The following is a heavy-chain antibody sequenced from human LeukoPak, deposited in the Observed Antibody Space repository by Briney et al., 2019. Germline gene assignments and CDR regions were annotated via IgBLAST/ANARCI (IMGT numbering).Heavy chain of an antibody. J-gene: IGHJ4*02. D-gene: IGHD3-9*01. CDR2: IYYSGST. Sequence: PSQTLSLTCTVSGGSISSGDYYWSWIRQPPGKGLEWIGYIYYSGSTYYNPSLKSRVTISVDTSKNQFSLKLSSVTAADTAVYYCARTDYDILTGSIDYFDHWGQGTLVTVSS. CDR3: ARTDYDILTGSIDYFDH. V-gene: IGHV4-30-4*01. CDR1: GGSISSGDYY.